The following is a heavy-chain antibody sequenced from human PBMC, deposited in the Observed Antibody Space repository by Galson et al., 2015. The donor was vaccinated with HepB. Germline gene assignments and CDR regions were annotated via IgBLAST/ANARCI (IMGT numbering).Heavy chain of an antibody. D-gene: IGHD3-22*01. J-gene: IGHJ4*02. Sequence: SLRLSCAASGFTFTGYAMNWVRQPPGRGLEWISSISSGGSYIYYADSVKGRFPISRDNARNSLFLQLNSLRAEDTAVYYCTRGFPYYNNELNDYWGQGTLVTVSS. V-gene: IGHV3-21*01. CDR3: TRGFPYYNNELNDY. CDR2: ISSGGSYI. CDR1: GFTFTGYA.